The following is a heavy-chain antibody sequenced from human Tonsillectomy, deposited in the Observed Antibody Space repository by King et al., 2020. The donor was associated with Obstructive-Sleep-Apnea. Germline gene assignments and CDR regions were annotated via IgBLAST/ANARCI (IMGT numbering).Heavy chain of an antibody. D-gene: IGHD2-2*01. CDR2: IYYSGST. CDR3: LSYQGMRLIDY. V-gene: IGHV4-39*07. Sequence: QLQESGPGLVKPSETLSLTCNVSGGSISSSSYYWGWIRQPPGKGREWIGSIYYSGSTYYNPSLTSRVTISVDTSKNKFSLKLSSVTAADTAVDSCLSYQGMRLIDYWGQGTLVTVPS. J-gene: IGHJ4*02. CDR1: GGSISSSSYY.